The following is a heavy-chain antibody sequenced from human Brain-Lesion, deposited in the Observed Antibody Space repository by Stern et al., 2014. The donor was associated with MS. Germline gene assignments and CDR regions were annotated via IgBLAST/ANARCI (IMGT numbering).Heavy chain of an antibody. CDR3: ARETGGYTYGDTDFFDY. CDR2: IYSSGST. D-gene: IGHD5-18*01. J-gene: IGHJ4*02. V-gene: IGHV4-61*02. Sequence: VQLVESGPGLVKPSQTLSLTCIVSGDSISSGSFYWNWIRQPAGKGLEWIGRIYSSGSTNYNPHLKSRVTISGDPSKNQFSLKVISMTAADTAVYYCARETGGYTYGDTDFFDYWGQGALVTVSS. CDR1: GDSISSGSFY.